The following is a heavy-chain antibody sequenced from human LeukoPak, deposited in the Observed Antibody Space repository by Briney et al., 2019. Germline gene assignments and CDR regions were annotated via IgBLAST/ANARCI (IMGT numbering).Heavy chain of an antibody. D-gene: IGHD6-13*01. V-gene: IGHV4-39*07. J-gene: IGHJ4*02. CDR2: IYYSGST. CDR3: ARLQIAVAWYDY. CDR1: GGSISSGNYY. Sequence: SETLSLTCTVPGGSISSGNYYWGWIRQPPGKGLEWIGSIYYSGSTYYNPSLKSRITISVDTSKNQFSLKRSSVTAADTAVYYCARLQIAVAWYDYWGQGTLVTVSS.